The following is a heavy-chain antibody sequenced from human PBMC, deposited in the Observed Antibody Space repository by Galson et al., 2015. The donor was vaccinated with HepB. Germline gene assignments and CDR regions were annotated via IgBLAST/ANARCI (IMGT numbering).Heavy chain of an antibody. J-gene: IGHJ2*01. CDR1: GYTLTELS. V-gene: IGHV1-24*01. CDR2: FDPEDGET. D-gene: IGHD6-13*01. CDR3: ATGGAAAGTFNWYFDL. Sequence: SVKVSCKVSGYTLTELSMHWVRQAHGKGLEWMGVFDPEDGETIYAQKFQGRVTMTEDTSTDTAYMELSSLGSEDTAVYYCATGGAAAGTFNWYFDLWGRGTLVTVSS.